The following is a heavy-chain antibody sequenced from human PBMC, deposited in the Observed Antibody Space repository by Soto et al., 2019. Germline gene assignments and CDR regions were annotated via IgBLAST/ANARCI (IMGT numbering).Heavy chain of an antibody. D-gene: IGHD3-3*01. J-gene: IGHJ6*01. CDR1: AYRLTVYV. Sequence: AYRLTVYVSSLALQVQGKVLEWLGWISVYNDTTDYAQQLQGRVTMTADTSTSTAYMELRSLRSEDTAVYYCARDRRSVGAIFGVVNEKHYYCYGMAVWGQGTTVTVSS. CDR2: ISVYNDTT. V-gene: IGHV1-18*01. CDR3: ARDRRSVGAIFGVVNEKHYYCYGMAV.